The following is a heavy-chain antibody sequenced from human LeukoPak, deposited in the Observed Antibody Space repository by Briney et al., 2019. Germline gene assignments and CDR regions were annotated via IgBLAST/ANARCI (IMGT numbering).Heavy chain of an antibody. CDR2: IRYDGSNK. J-gene: IGHJ4*02. Sequence: GGSLRLSCAASEFTFNSYDMHWVRRAPGKGLEWVAFIRYDGSNKFYADSVKGRFTISRDNSKNTLYLQMNSLRAEDTAVYYCARGRGVAAAGNTALDYWGQGTLVTVSS. D-gene: IGHD6-13*01. CDR1: EFTFNSYD. CDR3: ARGRGVAAAGNTALDY. V-gene: IGHV3-30*02.